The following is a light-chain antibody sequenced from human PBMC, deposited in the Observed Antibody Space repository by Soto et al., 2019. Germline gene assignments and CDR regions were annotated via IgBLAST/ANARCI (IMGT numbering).Light chain of an antibody. V-gene: IGKV4-1*01. Sequence: DIVMTQSPDSLAVSLGERATINCKSSQSVLYSSNNKNYLAWYQQKPGQPPKLLIYWASTLESGVHDRFSGSGSGTDFTLTISSLQAEDVAVYYCQQYYSTPPYTFGQGTKLEIK. CDR2: WAS. J-gene: IGKJ2*01. CDR1: QSVLYSSNNKNY. CDR3: QQYYSTPPYT.